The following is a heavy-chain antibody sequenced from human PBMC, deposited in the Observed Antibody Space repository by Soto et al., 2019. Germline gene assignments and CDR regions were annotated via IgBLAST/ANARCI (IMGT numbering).Heavy chain of an antibody. J-gene: IGHJ4*02. CDR3: VSQRTSVLTQAYFDY. Sequence: PSETLSLTCTVCGGSVSNSNYYWGWIRQSPGKGLEWIGSVYYRGRSYSKSSVKSRVTISVDTSKNQFSLNLNSVTASDTAVYYCVSQRTSVLTQAYFDYWGPGALVTVS. CDR2: VYYRGRS. D-gene: IGHD2-8*01. CDR1: GGSVSNSNYY. V-gene: IGHV4-39*01.